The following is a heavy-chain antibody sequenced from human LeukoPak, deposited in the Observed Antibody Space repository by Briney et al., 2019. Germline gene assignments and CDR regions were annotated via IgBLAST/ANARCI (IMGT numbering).Heavy chain of an antibody. Sequence: GGSLRLSCAASEFIFGRFWMSWVRQAPGKGLEWVASINQDASAKFYVDSVRGRFTISRDNAKNSLYLQMNSLRAEDTAVYYCARDGPSGYYPPLNYWGQGTLVTVSS. J-gene: IGHJ4*02. CDR3: ARDGPSGYYPPLNY. D-gene: IGHD3-22*01. CDR1: EFIFGRFW. V-gene: IGHV3-7*01. CDR2: INQDASAK.